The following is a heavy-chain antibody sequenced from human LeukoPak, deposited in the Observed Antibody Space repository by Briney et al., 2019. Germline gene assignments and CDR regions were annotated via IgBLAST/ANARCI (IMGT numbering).Heavy chain of an antibody. CDR3: AKHSRGSFRGASAFDY. J-gene: IGHJ4*02. V-gene: IGHV3-23*01. CDR2: ISVTGGST. CDR1: GFTFSTYA. Sequence: GGSLRLSCAASGFTFSTYAMSWIRQAPGRGLEWVSAISVTGGSTYSADSVKGRFTISRDNSKNTLHLQMNSLRAEDTAAYYCAKHSRGSFRGASAFDYWGQGTVVTVSS. D-gene: IGHD1-26*01.